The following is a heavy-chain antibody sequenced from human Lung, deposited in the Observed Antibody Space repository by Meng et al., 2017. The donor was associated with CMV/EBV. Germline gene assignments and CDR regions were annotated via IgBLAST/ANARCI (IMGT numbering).Heavy chain of an antibody. J-gene: IGHJ3*02. CDR3: ARGEHRIAVAGSAVAI. D-gene: IGHD6-19*01. Sequence: GESLKISCAASGFTFSSYAMHWVRQAPGKGLEWVAVISYDGSNKYYADSVKGRFTISRDNSKNTLYLQMNSLRAEDTAVYYCARGEHRIAVAGSAVAIWGQGXMVTVSS. CDR2: ISYDGSNK. V-gene: IGHV3-30-3*01. CDR1: GFTFSSYA.